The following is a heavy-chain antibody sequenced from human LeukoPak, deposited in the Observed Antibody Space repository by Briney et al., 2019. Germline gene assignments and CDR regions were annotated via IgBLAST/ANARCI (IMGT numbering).Heavy chain of an antibody. CDR1: GFTFSTSW. Sequence: GGSLRLSCVGSGFTFSTSWMHWVRQAPGKGPEYVAFINQDGSETNYVDSVKGRFTISRDNTRNSLFLQMYSLRDEDTAIYYCARWAGRCGGDCQSEDPWGLGTLVIVSS. D-gene: IGHD2-21*02. V-gene: IGHV3-7*01. J-gene: IGHJ5*02. CDR3: ARWAGRCGGDCQSEDP. CDR2: INQDGSET.